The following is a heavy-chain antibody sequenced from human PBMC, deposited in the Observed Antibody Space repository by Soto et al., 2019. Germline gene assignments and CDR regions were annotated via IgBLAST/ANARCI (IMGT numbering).Heavy chain of an antibody. CDR2: ISSSSSTI. V-gene: IGHV3-11*01. D-gene: IGHD3-10*01. CDR1: GFTFSDYY. J-gene: IGHJ4*02. Sequence: GGSLRLSCAASGFTFSDYYMSWIRQAPGKGLEWASYISSSSSTIYYADSVKGRFTISRDNAKNSLYLQMNGLRLDDTAVYYCVTAVRTRLDNWGPGTLVTVSS. CDR3: VTAVRTRLDN.